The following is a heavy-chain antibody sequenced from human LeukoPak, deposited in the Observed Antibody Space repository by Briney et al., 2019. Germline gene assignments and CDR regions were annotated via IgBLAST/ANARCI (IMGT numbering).Heavy chain of an antibody. D-gene: IGHD1-1*01. J-gene: IGHJ4*02. CDR3: ARSRYNWKPWDY. CDR2: INANSGGT. CDR1: GYTFTGYH. V-gene: IGHV1-2*02. Sequence: ASVKVSCKASGYTFTGYHMHWVRQAPGQGLEWMGWINANSGGTNYAQKFQGRVTLTRDSSISTAYMELSRLRSDDTAVYYCARSRYNWKPWDYWGQGTLVTVSS.